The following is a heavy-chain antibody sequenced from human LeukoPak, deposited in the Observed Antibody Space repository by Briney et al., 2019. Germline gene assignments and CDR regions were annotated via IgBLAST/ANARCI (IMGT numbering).Heavy chain of an antibody. D-gene: IGHD4-11*01. J-gene: IGHJ4*02. CDR1: GYTFTSVD. CDR2: LNPNTGNT. Sequence: VASVKVSCKASGYTFTSVDINWLRQATGQGLEWMGWLNPNTGNTGYAQKFRGRVTLTGHTSISTGYMELSSLTSEDTAVYYCARGFGDDSSSFHFWDQGTLVTVSS. V-gene: IGHV1-8*01. CDR3: ARGFGDDSSSFHF.